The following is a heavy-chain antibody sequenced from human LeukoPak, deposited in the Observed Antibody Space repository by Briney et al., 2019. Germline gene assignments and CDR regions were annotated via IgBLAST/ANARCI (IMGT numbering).Heavy chain of an antibody. D-gene: IGHD2-2*01. CDR3: ARDTFQPGLIDC. Sequence: GGSLTLSCAASEFTSSLYAMNWVRQAPGKGLEWVSYINDVSGDVHYADSVKGRFTISRDNAKNTLYLQMNSLRAEDTAVYYCARDTFQPGLIDCRGQGTLVTVSS. CDR1: EFTSSLYA. V-gene: IGHV3-21*05. J-gene: IGHJ4*02. CDR2: INDVSGDV.